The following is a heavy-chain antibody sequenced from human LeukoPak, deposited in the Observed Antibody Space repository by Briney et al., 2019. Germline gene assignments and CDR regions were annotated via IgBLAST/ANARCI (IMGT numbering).Heavy chain of an antibody. J-gene: IGHJ5*01. Sequence: GGSLRLSCAVSGFSISDYWMTWVRQAPGKGLECVANIKGDGSDKNYVDSVKGRFTISRDNAKNSLYLQMNSLRVEDTAVYYCVRQARVSWGQGTLVTVSS. CDR1: GFSISDYW. CDR2: IKGDGSDK. CDR3: VRQARVS. D-gene: IGHD5-12*01. V-gene: IGHV3-7*01.